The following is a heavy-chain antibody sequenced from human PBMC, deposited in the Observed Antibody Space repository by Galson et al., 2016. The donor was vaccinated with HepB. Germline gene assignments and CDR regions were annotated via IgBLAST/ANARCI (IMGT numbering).Heavy chain of an antibody. V-gene: IGHV4-34*01. CDR2: VSHAGVA. CDR3: TRGGATSGHAFYQKYGMDI. J-gene: IGHJ6*02. CDR1: GGSFTGYY. D-gene: IGHD1-26*01. Sequence: ETLSLTCALSGGSFTGYYWSWVRQSPGKGLEGIGEVSHAGVANSNPALKSRVTISVDSSTNQLSLKVNSVTAADTAIYYCTRGGATSGHAFYQKYGMDIWGRGTSVTVSS.